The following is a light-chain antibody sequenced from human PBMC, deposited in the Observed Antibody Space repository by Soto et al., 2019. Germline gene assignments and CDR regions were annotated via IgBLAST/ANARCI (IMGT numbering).Light chain of an antibody. CDR2: GAS. CDR3: QHYNSYSEA. V-gene: IGKV3-15*01. J-gene: IGKJ1*01. CDR1: QSVSRN. Sequence: EVVLTQSPATLSVSPGDRATLSCRASQSVSRNLAWYQQKPGQAPRLLIYGASTRATGVPARFSGSGSGTEFTLSISSLQSDDFATYYCQHYNSYSEAFGQGTKVELK.